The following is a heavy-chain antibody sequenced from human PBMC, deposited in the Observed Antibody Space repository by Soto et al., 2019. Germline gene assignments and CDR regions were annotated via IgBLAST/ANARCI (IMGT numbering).Heavy chain of an antibody. V-gene: IGHV4-38-2*01. CDR3: ARGRPFDY. CDR1: DYSISSGYY. CDR2: VSHIGGT. Sequence: SETLSLTCAVSDYSISSGYYWGWIRQPPGKGLEWIGSVSHIGGTYYNPSLKSRVTLSLDTSKNQFSLKLSSVTAADTAVYYCARGRPFDYWGQGTLVTVSS. D-gene: IGHD2-15*01. J-gene: IGHJ4*02.